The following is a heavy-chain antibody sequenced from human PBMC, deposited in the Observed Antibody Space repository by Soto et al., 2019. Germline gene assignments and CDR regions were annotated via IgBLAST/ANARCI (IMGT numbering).Heavy chain of an antibody. V-gene: IGHV3-21*02. Sequence: EVQLVESGGGLVKPGGSLRLSCIGSGFSFSAYNMNWVRQAPGKGLEWVSSIKVGSSRIYQPDSMKGRFTISRDDARNSVYLQINSLRDEDTALYFCARSPKIGFRGAYWGQGTQVTVSS. CDR1: GFSFSAYN. CDR3: ARSPKIGFRGAY. D-gene: IGHD1-26*01. CDR2: IKVGSSRI. J-gene: IGHJ1*01.